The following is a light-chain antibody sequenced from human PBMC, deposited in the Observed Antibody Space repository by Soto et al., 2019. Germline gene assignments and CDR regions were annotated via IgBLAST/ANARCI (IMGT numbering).Light chain of an antibody. Sequence: QSALTQPTSVSGSPGQSVTISCAGSNSDVGGYDFVSWYQQRPGKAPKLMMYAVTKRPSGVPDRFSGSKSGNTASLAVSGLQAEDEADYFCSSYAGSNVLFGGGTKLTVL. CDR2: AVT. V-gene: IGLV2-8*01. J-gene: IGLJ2*01. CDR3: SSYAGSNVL. CDR1: NSDVGGYDF.